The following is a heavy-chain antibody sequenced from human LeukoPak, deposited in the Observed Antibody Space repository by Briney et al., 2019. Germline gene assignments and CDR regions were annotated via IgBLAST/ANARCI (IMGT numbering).Heavy chain of an antibody. CDR3: ARQNTMVRGVIGY. CDR2: IYYSGST. J-gene: IGHJ4*02. V-gene: IGHV4-39*01. Sequence: SETLSLTCTVSGGSISSSSYYRGWIRQPPGKGLEWIGSIYYSGSTYYNPSLKSRVTISVDTSKNQFSLKLSSVTAADTAVYYCARQNTMVRGVIGYWGQGTLVTVSS. D-gene: IGHD3-10*01. CDR1: GGSISSSSYY.